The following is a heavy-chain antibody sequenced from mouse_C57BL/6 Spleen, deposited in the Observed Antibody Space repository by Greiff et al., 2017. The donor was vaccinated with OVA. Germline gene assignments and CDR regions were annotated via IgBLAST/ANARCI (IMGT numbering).Heavy chain of an antibody. J-gene: IGHJ4*01. D-gene: IGHD1-1*01. V-gene: IGHV3-6*01. CDR1: GYSITSGYY. CDR2: ISYDGSN. Sequence: ESGPGLVKPSQSLSLTCSVTGYSITSGYYWNWIRQFPGNKLEWMGYISYDGSNNYNPSLKNRISITRDTSKNQFFLKLNSVTTEDTATYYCASTPYYGSPRDYWGQGTSVTVSS. CDR3: ASTPYYGSPRDY.